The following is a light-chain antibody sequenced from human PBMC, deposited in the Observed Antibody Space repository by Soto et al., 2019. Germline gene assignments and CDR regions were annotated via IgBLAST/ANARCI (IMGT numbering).Light chain of an antibody. CDR1: SSNIGSNY. CDR3: AAWDESLSAHV. Sequence: QSVLTQPPSASGTPGQRVTISCSGSSSNIGSNYVYWYQQLPGTAPKLLIYRNNQRPSGVPDRFSGSKSGTSASLAISGLRSEDEADYYCAAWDESLSAHVFGTGTKLTVL. J-gene: IGLJ1*01. V-gene: IGLV1-47*01. CDR2: RNN.